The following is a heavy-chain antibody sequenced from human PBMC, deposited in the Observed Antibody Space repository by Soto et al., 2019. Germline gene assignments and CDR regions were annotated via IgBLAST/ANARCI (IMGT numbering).Heavy chain of an antibody. J-gene: IGHJ5*02. CDR1: GGSISSGDYY. CDR3: AREPRFLEWFYWFDP. Sequence: PSETLSLTCTVSGGSISSGDYYWSWIRQPPGKGLEWIGYIYYSGSTYYNPSLKSRVTISVDTSKNQFSLKLSSVTAADTAVYYCAREPRFLEWFYWFDPWGQGTLVTVSS. V-gene: IGHV4-30-4*01. D-gene: IGHD3-3*01. CDR2: IYYSGST.